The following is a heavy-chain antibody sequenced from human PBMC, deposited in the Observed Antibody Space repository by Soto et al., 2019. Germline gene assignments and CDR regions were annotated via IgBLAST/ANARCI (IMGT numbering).Heavy chain of an antibody. CDR2: IWYDGSKE. J-gene: IGHJ6*02. CDR3: ARAGGITFGGSTMDV. Sequence: QVQLVESGGGVAQPGRSLRFSCAASGFTFSSYGMYWVRKAPGKGLEWVAVIWYDGSKEYYADSVKGRFTISRDNSKNTLYLQMNSLRAEDTAVYYCARAGGITFGGSTMDVWGQGTTVTVSS. CDR1: GFTFSSYG. V-gene: IGHV3-33*01. D-gene: IGHD3-16*01.